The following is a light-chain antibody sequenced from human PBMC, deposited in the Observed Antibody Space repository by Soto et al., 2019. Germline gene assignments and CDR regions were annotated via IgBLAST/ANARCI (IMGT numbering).Light chain of an antibody. V-gene: IGKV1-5*01. CDR2: DAS. Sequence: DIQMTQSPSTLSASVGDRVTITCRASQSISSWLAWYQRKPGKAPKLLIYDASSLESGVPSRFSGSGSGTDFTLTITGLQPEDVATYYCQNYNSAPWTFGQGTKVDIK. J-gene: IGKJ1*01. CDR1: QSISSW. CDR3: QNYNSAPWT.